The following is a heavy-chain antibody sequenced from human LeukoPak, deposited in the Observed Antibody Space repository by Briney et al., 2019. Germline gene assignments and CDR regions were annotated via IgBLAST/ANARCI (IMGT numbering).Heavy chain of an antibody. D-gene: IGHD6-19*01. CDR1: GFTFSSYD. V-gene: IGHV3-13*01. Sequence: GGSLRLSCAASGFTFSSYDMHWVRQATGKGLEWVSAIGTAGDTYYPGSVKGRFTISRENAKNSLYLQMNSLRAGDTAVYYCARRYSSGWYGVGMDVWGQGTTVTVSS. CDR2: IGTAGDT. J-gene: IGHJ6*02. CDR3: ARRYSSGWYGVGMDV.